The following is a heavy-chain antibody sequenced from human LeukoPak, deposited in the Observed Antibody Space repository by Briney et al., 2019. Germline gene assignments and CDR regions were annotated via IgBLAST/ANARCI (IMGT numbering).Heavy chain of an antibody. CDR2: ISAYNGNT. Sequence: GASVKVSCKASGYTFTSYGIGWVRQAPGQGLEWMGWISAYNGNTNYAQKLQGRVTMTTDTSTSTAYMELRSLRSDDTAVYYCARGEGPYDYVWGSWVYWGQGTLVTVSS. J-gene: IGHJ4*02. D-gene: IGHD3-16*01. V-gene: IGHV1-18*01. CDR3: ARGEGPYDYVWGSWVY. CDR1: GYTFTSYG.